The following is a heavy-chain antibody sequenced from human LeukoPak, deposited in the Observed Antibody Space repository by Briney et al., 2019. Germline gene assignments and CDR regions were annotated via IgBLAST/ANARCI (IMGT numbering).Heavy chain of an antibody. CDR2: INTDGSYI. V-gene: IGHV3-74*01. CDR3: ANRAPYYYDSSGYYYAN. CDR1: GFIFSSWW. D-gene: IGHD3-22*01. Sequence: GGSLRLSCAASGFIFSSWWMIWFRRLPGKGLVSVSHINTDGSYIRYADSVKGRFTISRDNAKNTLYLQMNSLRPEDTGVYYCANRAPYYYDSSGYYYANWGQGTLVTVSS. J-gene: IGHJ4*02.